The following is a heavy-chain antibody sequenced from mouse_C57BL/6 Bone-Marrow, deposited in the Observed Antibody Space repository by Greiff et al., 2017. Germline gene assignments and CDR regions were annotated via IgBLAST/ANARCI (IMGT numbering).Heavy chain of an antibody. CDR2: IDPENGDT. Sequence: DVQLQESGAELVRPGASVKLSCTASGFNIKDDYMHWVKQRPEQGLEWIGWIDPENGDTEYASKFQGKATITADTSSNTAYLQLSSLTSEDTAVYYCTTNDGSDYWGRGTTLTVSS. V-gene: IGHV14-4*01. D-gene: IGHD1-1*01. CDR1: GFNIKDDY. CDR3: TTNDGSDY. J-gene: IGHJ2*01.